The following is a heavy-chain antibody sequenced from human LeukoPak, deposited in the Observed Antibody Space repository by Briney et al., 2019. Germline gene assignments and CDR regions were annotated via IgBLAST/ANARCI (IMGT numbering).Heavy chain of an antibody. D-gene: IGHD4-11*01. Sequence: TGGSLRLSCAASGFTIKKFGMHWVRQAPGKGLEWVAVIWYDGSQKHYVDSVKGRFTISRENTMNSLSLEMNGMRVEDTGVYYCVKGADCDYNIEVSLGFESWGQGTLVTVSS. CDR1: GFTIKKFG. J-gene: IGHJ4*02. V-gene: IGHV3-33*06. CDR3: VKGADCDYNIEVSLGFES. CDR2: IWYDGSQK.